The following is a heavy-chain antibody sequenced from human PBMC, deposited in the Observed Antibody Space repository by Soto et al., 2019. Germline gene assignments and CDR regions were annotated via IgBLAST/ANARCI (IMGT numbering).Heavy chain of an antibody. CDR2: INAGNGNT. CDR1: GYTFTSYA. J-gene: IGHJ4*02. D-gene: IGHD2-2*01. V-gene: IGHV1-3*01. CDR3: ARETREGYCSSTSCYAAYFDY. Sequence: ASVKVSCKASGYTFTSYAMHWVRQAPGQRLEWMGWINAGNGNTKYSQKFQGRVTITRDTSASTAYMELSRLRSDDTAVYYCARETREGYCSSTSCYAAYFDYWGQGTLVTVSS.